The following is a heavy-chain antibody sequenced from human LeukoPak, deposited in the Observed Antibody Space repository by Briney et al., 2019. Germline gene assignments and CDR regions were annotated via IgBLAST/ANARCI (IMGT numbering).Heavy chain of an antibody. D-gene: IGHD1-26*01. CDR2: IRGSAGSA. J-gene: IGHJ4*02. Sequence: GGSLRLSCAASGFTFSSYAMSWVRQAPRRGLEWVSGIRGSAGSANYADSVKGRFTISRDNSKSTLYLQMTSLRAEDTAVYYCAKDLSGSFYAPADYWGQGTLVSVFS. CDR3: AKDLSGSFYAPADY. V-gene: IGHV3-23*01. CDR1: GFTFSSYA.